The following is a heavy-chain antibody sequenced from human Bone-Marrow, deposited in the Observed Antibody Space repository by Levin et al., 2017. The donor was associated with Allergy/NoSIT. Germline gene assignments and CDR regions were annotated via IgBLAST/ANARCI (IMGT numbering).Heavy chain of an antibody. Sequence: SCAASGFTFSDYYMSWIRQAPGKGLEWVSYISSSGSTIYYADSVKGRFTISRDNAKNSLYLQMNSLRAEDTAVYYCARVSEHIVVVTAIPHFDYWGQGTLVTVSS. V-gene: IGHV3-11*01. CDR1: GFTFSDYY. J-gene: IGHJ4*02. CDR3: ARVSEHIVVVTAIPHFDY. CDR2: ISSSGSTI. D-gene: IGHD2-21*02.